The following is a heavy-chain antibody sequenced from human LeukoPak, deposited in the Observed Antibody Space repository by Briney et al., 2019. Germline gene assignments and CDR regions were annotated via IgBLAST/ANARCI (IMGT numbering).Heavy chain of an antibody. CDR3: ARDLPSARGLRQSRKQDWYFDL. D-gene: IGHD3-22*01. V-gene: IGHV4-39*07. J-gene: IGHJ2*01. CDR1: GDSFSSRSYY. CDR2: IDYSGST. Sequence: PSETLSLTCTVSGDSFSSRSYYWGWIRQPPGKGLEWIGSIDYSGSTYYNPSLKSRVTISVDTSKNQFSLKLSSVTAADTAVYYCARDLPSARGLRQSRKQDWYFDLWGRGTLVTVSS.